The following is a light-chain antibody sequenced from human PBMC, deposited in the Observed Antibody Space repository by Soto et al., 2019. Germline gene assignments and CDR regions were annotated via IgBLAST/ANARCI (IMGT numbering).Light chain of an antibody. J-gene: IGKJ1*01. V-gene: IGKV1-5*03. CDR3: QQYDYSRT. Sequence: IQMTQSPSTMSGSVGDRVTITCRASQTISSWLAWYQQKPGKAPKLLIYKASTLKSGVPSRFSGSGSGTEFTLTISSLHSDDFATYYCQQYDYSRTFGQRTKVDIK. CDR2: KAS. CDR1: QTISSW.